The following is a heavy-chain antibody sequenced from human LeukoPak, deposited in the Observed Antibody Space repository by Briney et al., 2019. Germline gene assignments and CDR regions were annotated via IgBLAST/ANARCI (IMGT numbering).Heavy chain of an antibody. Sequence: SETLSLTCAVYGGSFSGYYWSWIRQPPGKGLEWIGEINHSGSTNYNPSLKSRVTISVDTSKNQFSLKLSSVTAADTAVYYCAIHFVVVPAAKKKNWFAPWGQGTLVTVPS. D-gene: IGHD2-2*01. CDR1: GGSFSGYY. V-gene: IGHV4-34*01. CDR2: INHSGST. CDR3: AIHFVVVPAAKKKNWFAP. J-gene: IGHJ5*02.